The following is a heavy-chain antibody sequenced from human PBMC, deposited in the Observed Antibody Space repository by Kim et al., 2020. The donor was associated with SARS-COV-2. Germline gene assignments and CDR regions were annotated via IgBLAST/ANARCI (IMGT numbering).Heavy chain of an antibody. J-gene: IGHJ4*02. Sequence: GGSLRLSCTASGFTFNKYGMIWVRQAPGKGLEWVSAIGGGGTSTYYADSVKGRFTISRNNSKSTLYLQLNSLRVEDTAVYYCGRLLAAAGTYYWGQGTLVTVSS. CDR1: GFTFNKYG. CDR3: GRLLAAAGTYY. V-gene: IGHV3-23*01. CDR2: IGGGGTST. D-gene: IGHD6-13*01.